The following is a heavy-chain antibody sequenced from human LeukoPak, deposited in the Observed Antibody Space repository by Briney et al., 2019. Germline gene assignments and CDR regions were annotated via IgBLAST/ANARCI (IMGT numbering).Heavy chain of an antibody. J-gene: IGHJ4*02. CDR2: ISSSSTYI. Sequence: GGPLRLSCAASGFTFVSYTMNWVRQAPGKGLEWVSSISSSSTYIYYADSVKGRFTISRDNAKNSLSLQMNSLRAEDTAVYYCARDYGSGNYFLYFDSWGQGTLVTVSS. CDR1: GFTFVSYT. V-gene: IGHV3-21*01. CDR3: ARDYGSGNYFLYFDS. D-gene: IGHD3-10*01.